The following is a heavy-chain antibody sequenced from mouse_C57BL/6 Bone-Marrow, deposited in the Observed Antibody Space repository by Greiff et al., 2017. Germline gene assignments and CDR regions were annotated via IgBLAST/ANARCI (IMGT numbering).Heavy chain of an antibody. J-gene: IGHJ1*03. Sequence: VQLQQSGAELVRPGASVKLSCKASGYTFTDYYINWVKQRPGQGLEWIARIYPGSGNTYYNEKFKGKATLTAEKSSSTAYMQLSSLTSEDSAVYCSARHYGSSCRWYFDVWGTGTTVTVSS. V-gene: IGHV1-76*01. CDR3: ARHYGSSCRWYFDV. D-gene: IGHD1-1*01. CDR1: GYTFTDYY. CDR2: IYPGSGNT.